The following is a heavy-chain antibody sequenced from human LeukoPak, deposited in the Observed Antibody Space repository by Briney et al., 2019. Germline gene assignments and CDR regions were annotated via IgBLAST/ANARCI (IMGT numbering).Heavy chain of an antibody. V-gene: IGHV3-43*02. Sequence: GGSLRLSCAASGFTFYDYAMHWVRQAPGKGLEWVSLISGDGGSTYYADSVKGRFTISRDNSKNSLYLQMNSLRTEDTALYYCAKVLNHYYDSSGYQYWGQGTLVTVSS. CDR2: ISGDGGST. CDR3: AKVLNHYYDSSGYQY. D-gene: IGHD3-22*01. J-gene: IGHJ4*02. CDR1: GFTFYDYA.